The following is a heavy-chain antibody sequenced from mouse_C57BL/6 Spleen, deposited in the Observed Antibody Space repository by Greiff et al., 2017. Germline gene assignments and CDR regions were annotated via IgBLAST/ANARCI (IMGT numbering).Heavy chain of an antibody. CDR1: GFTFSSYA. CDR2: ISDGGSYT. CDR3: ARDAPPWFFAY. D-gene: IGHD2-2*01. Sequence: EVMLVESGGGLVKPGGSLKLSCAASGFTFSSYAMSWVRQTPEKRLEWVATISDGGSYTYYPDNVKGRFTISRDNAKNNLYLQMSHLKSEDTAMYYCARDAPPWFFAYWGQGTLVTVSA. J-gene: IGHJ3*01. V-gene: IGHV5-4*01.